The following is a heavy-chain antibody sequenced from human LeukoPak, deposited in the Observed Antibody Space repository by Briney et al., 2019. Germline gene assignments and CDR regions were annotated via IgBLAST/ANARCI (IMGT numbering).Heavy chain of an antibody. V-gene: IGHV4-34*01. D-gene: IGHD3-10*01. J-gene: IGHJ3*02. Sequence: SETLSLTCAVCGGSFSGYYWSWIRQPPGKGLEWIGEINHSGSTNYNPSLKSRVTISVDTSKNQFSLKLSSVTAADTAVYYCARNQERDYGSGDIWGQGTMVTVSS. CDR3: ARNQERDYGSGDI. CDR1: GGSFSGYY. CDR2: INHSGST.